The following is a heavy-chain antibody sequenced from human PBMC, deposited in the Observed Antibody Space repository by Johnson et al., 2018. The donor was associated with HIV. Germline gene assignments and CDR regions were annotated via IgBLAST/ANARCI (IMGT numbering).Heavy chain of an antibody. D-gene: IGHD5-24*01. Sequence: VQLVESGGGLVQPGGSLRLSCAASGFTVSSDYISWVRQAPGKGLEWVSVIGSAGDTYYPGSVKGRFTISRENAKNSLYLQMNSLTAGDTAVYYCARFLLLPNGYNWGFDIWGQGTMVTVSS. CDR1: GFTVSSDY. CDR2: IGSAGDT. V-gene: IGHV3-13*01. CDR3: ARFLLLPNGYNWGFDI. J-gene: IGHJ3*02.